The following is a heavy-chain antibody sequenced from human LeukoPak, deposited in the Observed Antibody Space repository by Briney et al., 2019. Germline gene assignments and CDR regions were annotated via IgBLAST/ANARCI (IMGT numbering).Heavy chain of an antibody. CDR3: ARRITGTTRNAFDI. V-gene: IGHV4-59*08. CDR2: IYYSGST. J-gene: IGHJ3*02. Sequence: SETLSFTCTVSGGSISSYYWSWIRQPPGKGLEWIGYIYYSGSTNYNPSLKSRVTISVDTSKNQFSLKLSSVTAADTAVYYCARRITGTTRNAFDIWGQGTMVTVSS. D-gene: IGHD1-20*01. CDR1: GGSISSYY.